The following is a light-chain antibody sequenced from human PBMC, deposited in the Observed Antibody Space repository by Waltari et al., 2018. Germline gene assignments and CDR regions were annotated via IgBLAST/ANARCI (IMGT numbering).Light chain of an antibody. V-gene: IGKV4-1*01. Sequence: DIVMTQSPDSLAVSLGERATINCTSSQSIFYSSTNKNYLAWYQQKPGQSPSLLFYWASTRESGVPDRFSGSGSGTDFTLTISSLQAEDVAVYYCQQYSSAPWTFGQGTKVEIK. CDR1: QSIFYSSTNKNY. J-gene: IGKJ1*01. CDR2: WAS. CDR3: QQYSSAPWT.